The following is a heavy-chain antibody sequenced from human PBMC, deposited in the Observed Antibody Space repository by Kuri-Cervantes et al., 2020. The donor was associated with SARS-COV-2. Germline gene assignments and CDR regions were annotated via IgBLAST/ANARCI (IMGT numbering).Heavy chain of an antibody. D-gene: IGHD2-2*01. CDR2: ISYDGSNK. CDR3: AKCDEVVPDYYYYYYMVV. J-gene: IGHJ6*03. V-gene: IGHV3-30*18. CDR1: GFTFSSYG. Sequence: GGSLRLSCAASGFTFSSYGMHRVRQAPGKWLEWVAVISYDGSNKYYADSVKGRFTIYRENSKNTLYLQMNSLRAGDTAVYYCAKCDEVVPDYYYYYYMVVWGKGTTVTVSS.